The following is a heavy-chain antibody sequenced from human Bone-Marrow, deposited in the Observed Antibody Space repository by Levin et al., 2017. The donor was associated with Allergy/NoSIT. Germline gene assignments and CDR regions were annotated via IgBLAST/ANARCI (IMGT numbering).Heavy chain of an antibody. CDR3: ARYTYYYDSSGYRITWFDP. D-gene: IGHD3-22*01. Sequence: SETLSFTCTVSGGSISSGDYSWSWIRQPPGKGLEWMGYIYYSGNTYYNPSLESRITISLDTYKNQFSLKLSSVTAADTAVYYCARYTYYYDSSGYRITWFDPWGQGTLVTVSS. V-gene: IGHV4-30-4*01. J-gene: IGHJ5*02. CDR2: IYYSGNT. CDR1: GGSISSGDYS.